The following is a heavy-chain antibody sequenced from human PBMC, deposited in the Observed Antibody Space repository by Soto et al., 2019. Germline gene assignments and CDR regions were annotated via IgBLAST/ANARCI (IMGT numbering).Heavy chain of an antibody. CDR2: IYYSGST. CDR1: GGPISSSSYC. J-gene: IGHJ4*02. D-gene: IGHD2-15*01. V-gene: IGHV4-39*01. CDR3: ARQGGGSCCYFEY. Sequence: SETLSLTCTVSGGPISSSSYCWGWIRQPPGKGLEWIGSIYYSGSTYYNPSLKSRVTISVDTSKNQFSLKLSSVTAADTAVYYCARQGGGSCCYFEYWGQGTLVTVSS.